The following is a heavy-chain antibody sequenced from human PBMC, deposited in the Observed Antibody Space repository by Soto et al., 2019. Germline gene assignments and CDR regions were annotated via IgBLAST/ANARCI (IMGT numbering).Heavy chain of an antibody. CDR1: GGTFSSYA. V-gene: IGHV1-69*13. CDR2: IIPIFGTA. J-gene: IGHJ6*02. Sequence: ASVKVSCKASGGTFSSYAISWVRQAPGQGLEWMGGIIPIFGTANYAQKFQGRVTITADESTSTAYMELSSLRSEDTAVYYCERDSSIWDTAMADYYYYGMDVWGQGTTVTVSS. D-gene: IGHD5-18*01. CDR3: ERDSSIWDTAMADYYYYGMDV.